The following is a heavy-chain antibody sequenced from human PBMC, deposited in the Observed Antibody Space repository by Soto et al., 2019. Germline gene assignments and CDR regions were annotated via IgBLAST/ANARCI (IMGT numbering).Heavy chain of an antibody. Sequence: PGGSLRLSCAASGFTFRSYGMHWVRQAPGKGLEWLAVISNDGTNKYLADSVKGRLTLSRDNSRHTLSLEINNLRPEDTAVYYCGKDTLDCSGGDCPLYYYYGMDVWGQGTTVTVSS. D-gene: IGHD2-15*01. CDR2: ISNDGTNK. CDR3: GKDTLDCSGGDCPLYYYYGMDV. CDR1: GFTFRSYG. J-gene: IGHJ6*02. V-gene: IGHV3-30*18.